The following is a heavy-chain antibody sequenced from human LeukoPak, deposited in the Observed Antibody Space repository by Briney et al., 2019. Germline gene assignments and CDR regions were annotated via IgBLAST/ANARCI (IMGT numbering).Heavy chain of an antibody. V-gene: IGHV3-30*02. CDR1: GFTFSNFN. CDR3: AKDLRYSFGL. CDR2: IRYDGSTK. Sequence: GGSQRLSCAASGFTFSNFNMYWVRQAPGKGLEWVAFIRYDGSTKYYAASLKGRFTISRDNPKNTVDLQMNSLRPEDTAVYYCAKDLRYSFGLWGQGTLVTVSS. D-gene: IGHD5-18*01. J-gene: IGHJ4*02.